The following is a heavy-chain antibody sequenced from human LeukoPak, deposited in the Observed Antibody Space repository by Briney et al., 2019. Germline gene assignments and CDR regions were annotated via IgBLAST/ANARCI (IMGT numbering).Heavy chain of an antibody. CDR3: ARELGQLKVH. V-gene: IGHV4-39*07. D-gene: IGHD6-6*01. CDR1: GGSISSSSYY. Sequence: LETLSLTCTVSGGSISSSSYYWGWIRQPPGKGLEWIGSIYYSGSTYYNPSLKSRVTISVDTSKNQFSLKLSSVTAADTAVYYCARELGQLKVHWGQGTLVTVSS. CDR2: IYYSGST. J-gene: IGHJ4*02.